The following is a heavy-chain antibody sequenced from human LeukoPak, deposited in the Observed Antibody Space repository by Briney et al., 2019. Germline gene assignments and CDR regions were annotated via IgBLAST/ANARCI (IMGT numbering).Heavy chain of an antibody. J-gene: IGHJ6*02. CDR3: ARGGDYSNYELLHYYYYGMDV. Sequence: ASVRVSCEASGYTFTSYDINWVRQATGQGLEWMGWMNPNSGNTGYAQKFQGRVTMTRNTSISTAYMELSSLRSEDTAVYYCARGGDYSNYELLHYYYYGMDVWGQGTTVTVSS. CDR2: MNPNSGNT. V-gene: IGHV1-8*01. CDR1: GYTFTSYD. D-gene: IGHD4-11*01.